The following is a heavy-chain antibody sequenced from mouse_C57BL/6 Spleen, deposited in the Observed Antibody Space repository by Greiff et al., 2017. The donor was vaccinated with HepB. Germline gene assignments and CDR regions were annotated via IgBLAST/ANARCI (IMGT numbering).Heavy chain of an antibody. CDR3: ARWTMVTTRWYFDV. D-gene: IGHD2-2*01. J-gene: IGHJ1*03. V-gene: IGHV1-59*01. Sequence: QVQLQQPGAELVRPGTSVKLSCKASGYTFTSYWMHWVKQRPGQGLEWIGVIDPSDSYTNYNQKFKGKATLTVDTSSSTAYMQLSSLTSEDSAVYYYARWTMVTTRWYFDVWGTGTTVTVSS. CDR2: IDPSDSYT. CDR1: GYTFTSYW.